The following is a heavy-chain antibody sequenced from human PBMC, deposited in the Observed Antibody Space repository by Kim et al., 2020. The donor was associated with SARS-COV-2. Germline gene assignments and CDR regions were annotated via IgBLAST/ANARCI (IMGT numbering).Heavy chain of an antibody. Sequence: GGSLRLSCAASGFTFSSYWMHWVRQAPGNGLVWVSRINSDGSSTSYADSVKGRFTISRDNAKNTLYLQMNSLRAEDTAVYYCARFPGNAVAPYYYYGMDVWGQGTTVTVSS. CDR3: ARFPGNAVAPYYYYGMDV. CDR1: GFTFSSYW. D-gene: IGHD6-19*01. J-gene: IGHJ6*02. V-gene: IGHV3-74*01. CDR2: INSDGSST.